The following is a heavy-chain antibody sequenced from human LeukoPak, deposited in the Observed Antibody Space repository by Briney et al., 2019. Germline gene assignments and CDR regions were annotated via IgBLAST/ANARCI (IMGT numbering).Heavy chain of an antibody. V-gene: IGHV3-23*01. CDR3: AKGGGETTVEVSAAAGVFHY. D-gene: IGHD4-11*01. Sequence: GGSLRLSCGASGFTFSNYIMSWVRQGPGGGLEWVSGISGTTGKTYYADSVKGRFRISRDNSKNTLYLQMDRLRAEDTAVYYCAKGGGETTVEVSAAAGVFHYWGQGTLVTVSS. CDR1: GFTFSNYI. CDR2: ISGTTGKT. J-gene: IGHJ4*02.